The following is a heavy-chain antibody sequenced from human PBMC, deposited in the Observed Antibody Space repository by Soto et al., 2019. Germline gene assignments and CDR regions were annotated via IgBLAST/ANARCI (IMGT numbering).Heavy chain of an antibody. J-gene: IGHJ4*02. D-gene: IGHD2-8*02. CDR3: ARDKITGLFDY. CDR2: FYNSGTT. CDR1: GGYINRYY. Sequence: SETLSLTCTVSGGYINRYYWRWIRQPPGKGLEWIGNFYNSGTTNYNPSLNSRVTISLDTSKNQFFLKLTSVTAADSDVYYCARDKITGLFDYWGQGTLVTV. V-gene: IGHV4-59*01.